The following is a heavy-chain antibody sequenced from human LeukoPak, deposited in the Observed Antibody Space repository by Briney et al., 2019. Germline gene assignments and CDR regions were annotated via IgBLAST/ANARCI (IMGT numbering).Heavy chain of an antibody. D-gene: IGHD6-6*01. CDR2: IYYSGST. CDR3: ARDFSSSSSVYYYYYMDV. Sequence: PSETLSLTCTVSGDSISSSSYDWGWIRQPPGKGLEWLGTIYYSGSTYYHPSLKSRVTISVDTSKNQFSLSLSSVTAADTAVYYCARDFSSSSSVYYYYYMDVWGKGTTVTGS. CDR1: GDSISSSSYD. V-gene: IGHV4-39*07. J-gene: IGHJ6*03.